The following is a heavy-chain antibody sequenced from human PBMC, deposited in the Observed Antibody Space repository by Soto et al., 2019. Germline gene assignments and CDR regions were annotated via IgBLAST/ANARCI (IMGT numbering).Heavy chain of an antibody. CDR2: IIPIFGTA. CDR1: GGTFSSYA. Sequence: GASVKVSCKASGGTFSSYAISWVRQAPGQGLEWMRGIIPIFGTANYAQKFQGRVTITADESTSTAYMELSSLRSEDTAVYYCASKYSGSYHEDYYYYYYGMDVWGQGTTVTVSS. J-gene: IGHJ6*02. CDR3: ASKYSGSYHEDYYYYYYGMDV. D-gene: IGHD1-26*01. V-gene: IGHV1-69*13.